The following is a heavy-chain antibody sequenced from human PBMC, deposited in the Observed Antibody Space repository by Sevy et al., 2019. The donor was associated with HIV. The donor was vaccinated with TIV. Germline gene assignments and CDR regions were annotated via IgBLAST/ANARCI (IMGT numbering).Heavy chain of an antibody. D-gene: IGHD6-13*01. V-gene: IGHV3-30-3*01. CDR1: GFAFSSHA. CDR2: ISYEGTET. J-gene: IGHJ4*01. Sequence: GGSLRLSCAASGFAFSSHAMHWVRQAPGKGLEWVAVISYEGTETFYAASVEGRFTISRDNSKNMLSLQINSLRPEETVVYFCARDGGYSIKWYPLYWGHGTLVTVSS. CDR3: ARDGGYSIKWYPLY.